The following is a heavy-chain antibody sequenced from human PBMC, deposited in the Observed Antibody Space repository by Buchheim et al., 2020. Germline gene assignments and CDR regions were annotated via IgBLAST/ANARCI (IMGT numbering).Heavy chain of an antibody. Sequence: QVQLVESGGGLVKPGGSLRLSCAASGFTFSDYYMSWIRQAPGKGLEWVSYISSSSSYTNYADSVKGRFTISRDNAKNSLYLQMNSLRAEDTAMYYCAKTARPGSYYYMDVWGKGTT. CDR2: ISSSSSYT. D-gene: IGHD6-6*01. V-gene: IGHV3-11*05. CDR3: AKTARPGSYYYMDV. CDR1: GFTFSDYY. J-gene: IGHJ6*03.